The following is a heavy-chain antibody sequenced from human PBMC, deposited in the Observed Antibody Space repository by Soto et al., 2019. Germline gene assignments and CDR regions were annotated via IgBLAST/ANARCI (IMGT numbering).Heavy chain of an antibody. Sequence: GGSLRLSCAASGFTFSSYGMHWVRQAPGKGLEWVAVISYDGSNKYYADSVKGRFTISRDNSKNALYLQMNSLRAEDTAVYYCAKEQVVVVVAATYYFDYWGQGTLVTVSS. CDR1: GFTFSSYG. CDR2: ISYDGSNK. CDR3: AKEQVVVVVAATYYFDY. J-gene: IGHJ4*02. V-gene: IGHV3-30*18. D-gene: IGHD2-15*01.